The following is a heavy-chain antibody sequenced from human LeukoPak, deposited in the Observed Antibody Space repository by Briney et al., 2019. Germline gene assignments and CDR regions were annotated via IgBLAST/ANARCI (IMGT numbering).Heavy chain of an antibody. Sequence: QPGGSLRLSCAASGFTFSSYAMHWVRQAPGKGLEWVAVISYDGSNKYYADSVKGRFTISRDNSKNTLYLQMNSLRAEDTAVYYCARVLTVGALDYWGQGTLVTVSS. CDR1: GFTFSSYA. D-gene: IGHD1-26*01. CDR2: ISYDGSNK. CDR3: ARVLTVGALDY. J-gene: IGHJ4*02. V-gene: IGHV3-30-3*01.